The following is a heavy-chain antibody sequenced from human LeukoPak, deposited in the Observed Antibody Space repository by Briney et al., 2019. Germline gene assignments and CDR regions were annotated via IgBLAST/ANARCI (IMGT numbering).Heavy chain of an antibody. D-gene: IGHD6-6*01. CDR3: ASISARPDYYFDY. V-gene: IGHV4-28*01. CDR2: IYYSGST. Sequence: KPSATLSLTCTVSGSSISSSNWWGWIRQPPGKGLEWIGYIYYSGSTYYNPSLKSRVTMSIDTSKNHFSLKLTSVTAVDTAVYYCASISARPDYYFDYWGQGTLVTVSS. J-gene: IGHJ4*02. CDR1: GSSISSSNW.